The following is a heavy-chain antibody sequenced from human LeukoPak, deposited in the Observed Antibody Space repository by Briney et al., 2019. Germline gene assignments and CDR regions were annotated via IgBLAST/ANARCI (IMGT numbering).Heavy chain of an antibody. Sequence: ASVKVSCKASGYTFTGHYMHWVRQAPGQGLEWMGWINPNSGGTNYAQKFQGRVTMTRDTSISTAYMELSRLRSDDTAVYYCARDLGWFGEFDNWFDPWGQGTLVTVSS. D-gene: IGHD3-10*01. CDR3: ARDLGWFGEFDNWFDP. CDR1: GYTFTGHY. CDR2: INPNSGGT. V-gene: IGHV1-2*02. J-gene: IGHJ5*02.